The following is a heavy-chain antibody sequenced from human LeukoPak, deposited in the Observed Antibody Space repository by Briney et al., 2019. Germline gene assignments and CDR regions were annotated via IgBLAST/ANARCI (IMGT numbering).Heavy chain of an antibody. J-gene: IGHJ4*02. V-gene: IGHV3-30*18. CDR2: ISYDGSNK. CDR1: GFTFSSYG. D-gene: IGHD6-19*01. Sequence: GGSLRLSCAASGFTFSSYGMHWVRQAPGKGLEWVAVISYDGSNKYYADSVKGRFTISRDNSKNTLYLQTNSLRVEDTAVYYCAKGGSSGWPHFDYWAQGTLVTVSS. CDR3: AKGGSSGWPHFDY.